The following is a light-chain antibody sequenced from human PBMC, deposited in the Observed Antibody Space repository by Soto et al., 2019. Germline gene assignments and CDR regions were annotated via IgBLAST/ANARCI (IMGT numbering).Light chain of an antibody. V-gene: IGLV2-14*03. CDR1: NSDIGGYNY. CDR2: DVS. CDR3: SSYKSRSTLGV. Sequence: QSALTQPASVSGSPGQSITISCTGTNSDIGGYNYVSWYQQHPGKAPKLMIYDVSNRPSGVSYRFSGSKSGNTASLTISGLQAEDEADYYCSSYKSRSTLGVFGGGTQRTVL. J-gene: IGLJ2*01.